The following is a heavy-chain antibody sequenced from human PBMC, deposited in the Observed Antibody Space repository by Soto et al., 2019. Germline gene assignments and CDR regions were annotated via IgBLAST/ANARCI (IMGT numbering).Heavy chain of an antibody. D-gene: IGHD2-2*01. V-gene: IGHV4-31*03. J-gene: IGHJ6*02. CDR2: IYYSGST. Sequence: NPSETLSLTCTVSGGSISSGGYYWSWIRQHPGKGLEWIGYIYYSGSTYYNPSLKSRVTISVDTSKNQFSLKLSSVTAADTAVYFCARGKGAYCSSTSCSNYYGMDVWGQGTTVTVSS. CDR1: GGSISSGGYY. CDR3: ARGKGAYCSSTSCSNYYGMDV.